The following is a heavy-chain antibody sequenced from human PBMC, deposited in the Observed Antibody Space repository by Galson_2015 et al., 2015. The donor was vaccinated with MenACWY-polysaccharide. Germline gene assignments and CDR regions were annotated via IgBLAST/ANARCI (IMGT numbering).Heavy chain of an antibody. J-gene: IGHJ4*02. CDR3: VMTTVTPRGY. CDR1: GFIFSSYS. CDR2: ISSSSSTI. D-gene: IGHD4-17*01. V-gene: IGHV3-48*01. Sequence: SLRLSCAASGFIFSSYSMNWVRQAPGKGLEWVSYISSSSSTIYYADSVKGRFTISRDNAKNSLYLHMNSLRGEDTAVYYCVMTTVTPRGYWGQGTLVTVSS.